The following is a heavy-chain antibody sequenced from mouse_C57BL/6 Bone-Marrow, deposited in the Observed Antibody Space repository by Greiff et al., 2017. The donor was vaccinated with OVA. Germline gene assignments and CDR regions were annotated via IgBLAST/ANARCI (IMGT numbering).Heavy chain of an antibody. CDR1: GYSFTGYY. CDR3: ARGLGPYYCDY. J-gene: IGHJ2*01. V-gene: IGHV1-42*01. D-gene: IGHD4-1*01. CDR2: INPSTGGT. Sequence: EVKLVESGPELVKPGASVKISCKASGYSFTGYYMNWVKQSPEKSLEWIGEINPSTGGTTYNQKFKAKATLTVDKSSSTAYMQLKSLTSEDSAVYYCARGLGPYYCDYWGQGTTLTVSS.